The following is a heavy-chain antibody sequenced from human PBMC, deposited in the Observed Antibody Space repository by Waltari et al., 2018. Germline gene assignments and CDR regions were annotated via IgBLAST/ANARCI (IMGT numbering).Heavy chain of an antibody. J-gene: IGHJ4*02. CDR1: GYSISSGYY. V-gene: IGHV4-38-2*01. CDR3: ARAAGYDYIWGSYRHGDY. D-gene: IGHD3-16*02. CDR2: IYHSGST. Sequence: QVQLQESGPGLVKPSETLSLTCAVSGYSISSGYYWGWIRQPPGKGLEWIGSIYHSGSTYYNPSLKSRVTISVDTSKNQFSLKLSSVTAADTAVYYCARAAGYDYIWGSYRHGDYWGQGTLVTVSS.